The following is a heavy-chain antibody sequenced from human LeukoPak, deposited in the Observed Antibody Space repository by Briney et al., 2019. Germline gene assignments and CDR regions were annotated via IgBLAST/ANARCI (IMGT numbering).Heavy chain of an antibody. CDR1: GFTFSSNW. J-gene: IGHJ4*02. CDR2: IGSDGSTT. CDR3: VAIVAARPR. V-gene: IGHV3-74*01. Sequence: GGSLRLSCAASGFTFSSNWMHWVRQAPGNGLVWISRIGSDGSTTNFADSVKGRFTISRDNSKNTLYLQMTSLRAEDTGVYHCVAIVAARPRWGQGTLVTVSS. D-gene: IGHD6-6*01.